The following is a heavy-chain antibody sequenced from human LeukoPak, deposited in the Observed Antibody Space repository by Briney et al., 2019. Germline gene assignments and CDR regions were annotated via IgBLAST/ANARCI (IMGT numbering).Heavy chain of an antibody. V-gene: IGHV4-4*07. CDR2: IYTSGST. CDR3: ARGVLRYFDWLKYYFDY. D-gene: IGHD3-9*01. CDR1: GGSISSYY. Sequence: QSSETLSLTCTVSGGSISSYYWSWIRQPAGKGLEWIGRIYTSGSTNYNPSLKSRVTMSVDTSKNQFSLKLSSVTAADTAVYYCARGVLRYFDWLKYYFDYWGQGTLVTVSS. J-gene: IGHJ4*02.